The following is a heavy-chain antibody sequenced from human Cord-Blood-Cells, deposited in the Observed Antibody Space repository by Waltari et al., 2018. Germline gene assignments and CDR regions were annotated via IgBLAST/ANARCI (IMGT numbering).Heavy chain of an antibody. CDR3: ASGTGDRDAFDI. CDR2: ISSSSSYI. D-gene: IGHD7-27*01. Sequence: EVQLVESGGGLVKPGGSLRLSCAASGFTFSSYSMNWVRQAPGKGLEWCSSISSSSSYIYYADSVKGRFTISRDNAKNSLYLQMNSLRAEDTAVYYCASGTGDRDAFDIWGQGTMVTVSS. J-gene: IGHJ3*02. V-gene: IGHV3-21*01. CDR1: GFTFSSYS.